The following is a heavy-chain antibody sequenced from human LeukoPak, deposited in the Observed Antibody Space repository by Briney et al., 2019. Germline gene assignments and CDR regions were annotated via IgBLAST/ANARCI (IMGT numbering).Heavy chain of an antibody. V-gene: IGHV3-23*01. CDR2: FIGSIGST. J-gene: IGHJ6*03. CDR3: ARGGMRGKISYTYYYMDA. Sequence: GGSLRLSCAASGFTFSSYGMSWVRQAPGKGLEWVSGFIGSIGSTHYADSVKGWFTISRDNSRDTLSLQMNSLRGEDTAVYHCARGGMRGKISYTYYYMDAWGKGPTVTVSS. CDR1: GFTFSSYG. D-gene: IGHD2-2*02.